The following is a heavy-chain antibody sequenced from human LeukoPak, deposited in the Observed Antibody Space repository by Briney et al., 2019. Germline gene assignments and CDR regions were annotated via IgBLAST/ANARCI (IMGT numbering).Heavy chain of an antibody. CDR1: GFTFGNYA. CDR3: AKTPGHTSSWQFDY. D-gene: IGHD6-13*01. Sequence: GGSLRLSCAASGFTFGNYAMSWVRQAPGKGLEGVSTITGGGRNTYYADSVKGRFTISRDNSKNTLYLQMNSLRDEDTALYYCAKTPGHTSSWQFDYWGQGTLVTVSS. J-gene: IGHJ4*02. CDR2: ITGGGRNT. V-gene: IGHV3-23*01.